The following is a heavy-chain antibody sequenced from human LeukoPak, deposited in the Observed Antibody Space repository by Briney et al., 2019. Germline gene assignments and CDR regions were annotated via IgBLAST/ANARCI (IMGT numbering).Heavy chain of an antibody. CDR2: IYPGDSDT. CDR1: GYSFTSYC. J-gene: IGHJ4*02. Sequence: GESLKISCKGSGYSFTSYCIGWVRQMPGKGLEWMGIIYPGDSDTRYSPSFQGQVTISADKSISTAYLQWSSLKASDTAMYYCARLDDSSGYYPINFDYWGQGTLVTVSS. V-gene: IGHV5-51*01. CDR3: ARLDDSSGYYPINFDY. D-gene: IGHD3-22*01.